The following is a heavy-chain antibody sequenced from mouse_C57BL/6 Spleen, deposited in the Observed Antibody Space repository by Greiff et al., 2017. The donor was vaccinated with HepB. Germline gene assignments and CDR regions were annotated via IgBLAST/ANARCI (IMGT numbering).Heavy chain of an antibody. CDR1: GFTFSSYT. CDR3: ARHYYGSSYDWFAY. CDR2: ISGGGGNT. Sequence: DVMLVESGGGLVKPGGSLKLSCAASGFTFSSYTMSWVRQTPEKRLEWVATISGGGGNTYYPDSVKGRFTISRDNAKNTLYLQMSSLRSEDTALYYCARHYYGSSYDWFAYWGQGTLVTVSA. D-gene: IGHD1-1*01. J-gene: IGHJ3*01. V-gene: IGHV5-9*01.